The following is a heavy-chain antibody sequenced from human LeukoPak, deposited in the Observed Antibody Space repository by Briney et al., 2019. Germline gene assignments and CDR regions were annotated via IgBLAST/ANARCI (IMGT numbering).Heavy chain of an antibody. CDR3: ARARGSSMFDP. CDR1: GGSISSSNW. Sequence: SETLSLTCAVSGGSISSSNWWSWVRQPPGKGLEWIGEIYHSGSTNYNPSLKSRVTISVDTSKNQFSLKLSSVTAADTAVYYCARARGSSMFDPWGQGTLVTVSS. D-gene: IGHD1-26*01. V-gene: IGHV4-4*02. CDR2: IYHSGST. J-gene: IGHJ5*02.